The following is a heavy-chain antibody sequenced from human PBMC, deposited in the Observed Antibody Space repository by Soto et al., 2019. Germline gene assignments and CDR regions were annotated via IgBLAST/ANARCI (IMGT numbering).Heavy chain of an antibody. CDR1: GFTFSSYA. J-gene: IGHJ6*02. V-gene: IGHV3-64D*06. CDR3: VPQLVVYYGMDV. Sequence: PGGSLRLSCSASGFTFSSYARHWVRQAPGKGLEYVSAISSNGGSTYYADSVKGRFTISRDNSKNTLYLQMSSLRAEDTAVYYCVPQLVVYYGMDVWGQGTTVTVSS. CDR2: ISSNGGST. D-gene: IGHD6-6*01.